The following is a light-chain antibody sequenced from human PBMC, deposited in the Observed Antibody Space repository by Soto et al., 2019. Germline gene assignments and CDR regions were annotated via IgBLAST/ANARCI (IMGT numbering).Light chain of an antibody. CDR2: GNN. CDR1: GSNIGAGYD. CDR3: QFYDSCLRALHV. V-gene: IGLV1-40*01. J-gene: IGLJ1*01. Sequence: QSVLTQPPSVSGAPGQRVTICCTGSGSNIGAGYDVHWYQQLPGTAPKRLIYGNNNRPSGIPDRFSGSKSGTSASLAITGLQAGDEADYYCQFYDSCLRALHVFGTGTKLTVL.